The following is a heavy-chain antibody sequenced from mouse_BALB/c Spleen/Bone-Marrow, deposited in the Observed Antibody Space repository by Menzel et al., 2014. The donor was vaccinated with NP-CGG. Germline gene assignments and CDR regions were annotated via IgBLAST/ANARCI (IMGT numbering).Heavy chain of an antibody. V-gene: IGHV5-6-3*01. J-gene: IGHJ2*01. CDR3: ARERYYGNGRIFEY. Sequence: EVMLVESGGGLVQPGGSLKLSCAASGFTFSSYGMSWVRRTPDKRLELVATINSNGGSTYYPDSVKGRFTISRDNAKNTLYLQMSSLKSEDTAMYYCARERYYGNGRIFEYWGQGTTLTVSS. CDR2: INSNGGST. D-gene: IGHD1-1*01. CDR1: GFTFSSYG.